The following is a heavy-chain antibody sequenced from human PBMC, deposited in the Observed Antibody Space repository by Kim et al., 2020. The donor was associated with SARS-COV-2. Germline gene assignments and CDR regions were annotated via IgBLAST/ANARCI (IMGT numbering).Heavy chain of an antibody. J-gene: IGHJ1*01. D-gene: IGHD6-19*01. Sequence: GGSLRLSCAASGFTFSSYAMSWVRQAPGKGLEWVSVIYSGGSSTYYADSVKGRFTISRDNSKNTLYLQMNSLRAEDTAVYYCAKEGGLVATAEYFQHWGQGTLVTVSS. V-gene: IGHV3-23*03. CDR2: IYSGGSST. CDR1: GFTFSSYA. CDR3: AKEGGLVATAEYFQH.